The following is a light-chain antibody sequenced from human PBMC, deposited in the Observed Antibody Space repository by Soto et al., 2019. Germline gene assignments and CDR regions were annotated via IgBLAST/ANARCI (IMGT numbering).Light chain of an antibody. V-gene: IGLV2-14*01. CDR3: TSYTSSSPLV. J-gene: IGLJ1*01. Sequence: QSALTQPASVSGSPGQSITIFCTGTSSDVGGYNYVSWYQHHPGKAPKLMIYEVVNRPSGVSNRFSGSKSGITASLTISGLQAEDEADYYCTSYTSSSPLVFGTGTKLTVL. CDR2: EVV. CDR1: SSDVGGYNY.